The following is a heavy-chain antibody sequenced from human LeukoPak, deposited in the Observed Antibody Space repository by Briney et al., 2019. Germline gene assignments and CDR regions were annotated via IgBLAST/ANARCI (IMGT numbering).Heavy chain of an antibody. CDR1: GYTFITSD. V-gene: IGHV1-8*01. Sequence: GASVKVSCKASGYTFITSDINWVRQASGQGLEWMGYMDPNSGHTEFARKFQGRVTMTGDISTSTAYMELSSLTPDDTAIYYCTRKLRLDEHWGQGTLVAVSS. D-gene: IGHD1-7*01. CDR3: TRKLRLDEH. J-gene: IGHJ4*02. CDR2: MDPNSGHT.